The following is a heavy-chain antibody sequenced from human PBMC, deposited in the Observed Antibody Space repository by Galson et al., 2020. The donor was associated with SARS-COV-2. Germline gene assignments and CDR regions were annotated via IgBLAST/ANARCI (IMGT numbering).Heavy chain of an antibody. CDR2: ISSVSNSI. V-gene: IGHV3-48*01. J-gene: IGHJ4*02. Sequence: GGSLRLSCEGSGFAFSSYSLNWVRQAPGKGLEWVAYISSVSNSIKYADSVKGRFTISRDNGKNLLYLEMNSLRADDTATYYCARFKHYWGQGTQVTVSS. CDR1: GFAFSSYS. CDR3: ARFKHY.